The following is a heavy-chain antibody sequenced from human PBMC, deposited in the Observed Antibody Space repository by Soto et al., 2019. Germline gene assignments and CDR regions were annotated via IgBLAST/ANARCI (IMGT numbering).Heavy chain of an antibody. CDR3: AKDSSGWYQLDY. Sequence: GGSLRLSCAASGFTLSSYAMSWVRQAPGKGLEWVSAISGSGGSTYYADSVKGRFTISRDNSKNTLYLQMNSLRAEDTAVYYCAKDSSGWYQLDYWGQGTLVTVSS. V-gene: IGHV3-23*01. J-gene: IGHJ4*02. CDR1: GFTLSSYA. D-gene: IGHD6-19*01. CDR2: ISGSGGST.